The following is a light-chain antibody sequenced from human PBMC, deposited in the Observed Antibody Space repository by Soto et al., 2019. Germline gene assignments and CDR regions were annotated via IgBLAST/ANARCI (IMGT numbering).Light chain of an antibody. CDR3: FSYISSCTYG. CDR2: EVS. J-gene: IGLJ1*01. Sequence: QSVLTQPASVSGSPGQSITISCTGTSSDVGNYKYVSWYQQHPCKAPKLMIYEVSNRPSGVSNRFSGSKSGNTASLSISGLQAEFDTDYDCFSYISSCTYGFGTGTKVTVL. CDR1: SSDVGNYKY. V-gene: IGLV2-14*01.